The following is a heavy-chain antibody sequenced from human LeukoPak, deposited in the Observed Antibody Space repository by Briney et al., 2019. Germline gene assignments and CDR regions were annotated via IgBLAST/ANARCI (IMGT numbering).Heavy chain of an antibody. D-gene: IGHD6-19*01. V-gene: IGHV1-2*02. CDR1: GYTFTGYY. CDR3: ARGSGHRPPNGY. J-gene: IGHJ4*02. CDR2: INPNSGGT. Sequence: ASVKVSCKASGYTFTGYYMHWVRQAPGQGLEWMGWINPNSGGTNYAQKFQGRATMTRDTSISTAYMELSRLRSDDTAVYYCARGSGHRPPNGYWGQGTLVTVSS.